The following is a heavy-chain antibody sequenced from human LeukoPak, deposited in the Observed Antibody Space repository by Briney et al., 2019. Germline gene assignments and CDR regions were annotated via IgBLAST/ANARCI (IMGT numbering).Heavy chain of an antibody. V-gene: IGHV3-48*03. Sequence: GGSLRLSCAASGFTFSSYEMNWVRQAPGKGLGWVSYIISSGSTIYYADSVKGRFTISRDNAKNSLYLQMNSLRAEDTAVYYCARRGVPAAIRYYYYGMDVWGKGTTVTVSS. CDR3: ARRGVPAAIRYYYYGMDV. CDR2: IISSGSTI. CDR1: GFTFSSYE. D-gene: IGHD2-2*01. J-gene: IGHJ6*04.